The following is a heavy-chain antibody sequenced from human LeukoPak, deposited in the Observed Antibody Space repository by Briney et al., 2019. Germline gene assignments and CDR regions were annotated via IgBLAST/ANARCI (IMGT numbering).Heavy chain of an antibody. CDR3: ARESIGRDHYYMDV. J-gene: IGHJ6*03. CDR1: GFTSSSYW. Sequence: GGSLRLSCAASGFTSSSYWMSWVRQAPGKGLEWVANIKQDGSEKYYVDSVKGRFTISRDNAKNSLYLQMNSLRAEDTAVYYCARESIGRDHYYMDVWGKGTTVTVSS. CDR2: IKQDGSEK. V-gene: IGHV3-7*01.